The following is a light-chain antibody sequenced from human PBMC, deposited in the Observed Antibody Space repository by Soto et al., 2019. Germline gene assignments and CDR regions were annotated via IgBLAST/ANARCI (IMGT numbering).Light chain of an antibody. V-gene: IGKV3-20*01. CDR2: GAS. Sequence: IMLTQSPGTLSLSPGERATLSCRASQSVSSTSLAWYQQKPGLAPRLLIYGASSRATGIPDRFSGSGSGTDFTLTITRLEPEDFAVYYCQQYGRSPWTFGQGTKVDIK. CDR1: QSVSSTS. CDR3: QQYGRSPWT. J-gene: IGKJ1*01.